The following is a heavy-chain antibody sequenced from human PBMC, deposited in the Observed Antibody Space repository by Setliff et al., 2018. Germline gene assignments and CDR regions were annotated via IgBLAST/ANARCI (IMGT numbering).Heavy chain of an antibody. CDR3: AEDWGDSRGTVPGY. CDR2: VNSDGSST. Sequence: GGSLRLSCAASGFTFVNYWMHWVRQAPGKGLVWVSRVNSDGSSTNYADSVKGRFTISRDNSKNTLYLQMNSLRPEDTAVYYCAEDWGDSRGTVPGYWGQGTLVTVSS. V-gene: IGHV3-74*01. CDR1: GFTFVNYW. J-gene: IGHJ4*02. D-gene: IGHD3-22*01.